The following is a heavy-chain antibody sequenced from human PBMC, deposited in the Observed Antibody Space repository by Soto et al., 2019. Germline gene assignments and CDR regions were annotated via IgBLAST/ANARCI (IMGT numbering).Heavy chain of an antibody. CDR1: GGSISSGGYY. CDR2: IYYSGST. J-gene: IGHJ4*02. D-gene: IGHD4-17*01. Sequence: PSETLSLTCTVSGGSISSGGYYWSWIRQHPGKGLEWIGYIYYSGSTYYNPSLKSRVTISVDTSKNQFSLKLSSVTAADTAVYYCARTTVTTYCADYWGQGTLVTVSS. CDR3: ARTTVTTYCADY. V-gene: IGHV4-31*03.